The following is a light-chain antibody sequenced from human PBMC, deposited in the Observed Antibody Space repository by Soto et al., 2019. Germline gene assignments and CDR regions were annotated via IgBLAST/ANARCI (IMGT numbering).Light chain of an antibody. CDR2: GAS. V-gene: IGKV3-15*01. CDR1: QSVSSD. CDR3: QQYNNWPFS. Sequence: EIVITQSPSTLSVSPGERATLSCRASQSVSSDLAWYHQKPGQAPRLLIYGASTRATGIPARFSGTGSETDFTLTISGLQSEDSAIYFCQQYNNWPFSFGQGTRLEIK. J-gene: IGKJ5*01.